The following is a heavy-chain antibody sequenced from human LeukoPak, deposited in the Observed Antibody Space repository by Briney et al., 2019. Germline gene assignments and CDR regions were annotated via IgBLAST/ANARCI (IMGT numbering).Heavy chain of an antibody. CDR1: GGSISSSSYY. V-gene: IGHV4-39*07. J-gene: IGHJ2*01. Sequence: SETLSLTCTVSGGSISSSSYYWGWIRQPPGKGLEWIGSIYYSGSTYYNPSLKSRVTISVDKSKNQFSLKLSSVTAAGTAVYYCARSVQWLDYWYFDLWGRGTLVTVSS. CDR2: IYYSGST. D-gene: IGHD6-19*01. CDR3: ARSVQWLDYWYFDL.